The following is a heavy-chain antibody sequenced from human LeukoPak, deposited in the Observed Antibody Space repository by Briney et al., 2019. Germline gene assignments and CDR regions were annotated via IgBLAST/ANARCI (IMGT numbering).Heavy chain of an antibody. CDR1: GGSISSGDYY. CDR3: ARGVIYSSSPKPIGFDY. J-gene: IGHJ4*02. CDR2: IYYSGST. Sequence: SQTLSLTCTVSGGSISSGDYYWSWIRQPPGKGLEWIGYIYYSGSTYYNPSLKSRVTISVDTSKNQFSLKLSSVTAADTAVYYCARGVIYSSSPKPIGFDYWGQGTLVTVSS. V-gene: IGHV4-30-4*01. D-gene: IGHD6-6*01.